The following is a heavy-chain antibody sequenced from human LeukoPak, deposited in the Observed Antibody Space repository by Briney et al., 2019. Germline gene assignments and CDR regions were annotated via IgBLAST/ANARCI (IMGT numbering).Heavy chain of an antibody. CDR3: ARGADSSGYYSIFYFDY. D-gene: IGHD3-22*01. Sequence: SETLSLTCTVSGGSISSYYWNWIRQPPGQGLEWIWFIYYSGSTNYNPSLKSRVTISVDTSKNQFSLKLSSVTAADTAVYYCARGADSSGYYSIFYFDYWGQGTLVTVSS. J-gene: IGHJ4*02. V-gene: IGHV4-59*01. CDR1: GGSISSYY. CDR2: IYYSGST.